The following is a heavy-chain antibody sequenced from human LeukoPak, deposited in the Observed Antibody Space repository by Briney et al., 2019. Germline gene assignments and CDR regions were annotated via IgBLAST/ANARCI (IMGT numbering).Heavy chain of an antibody. CDR3: ARGSRIAAAGKYYFDY. V-gene: IGHV4-34*01. J-gene: IGHJ4*02. Sequence: PSETLSLTCAFYGGSFSVFYWTCIRQPPGKGLEWIGEINQSGSTNYNPSLKSRVIKSVDTSKNQFSLKLSSVTAADTAVYYCARGSRIAAAGKYYFDYWGQGTLVTVSS. D-gene: IGHD6-13*01. CDR2: INQSGST. CDR1: GGSFSVFY.